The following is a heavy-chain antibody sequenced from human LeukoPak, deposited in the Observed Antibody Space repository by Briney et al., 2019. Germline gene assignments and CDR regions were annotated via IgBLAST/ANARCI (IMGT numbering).Heavy chain of an antibody. CDR1: GFTFSSYS. V-gene: IGHV3-21*01. Sequence: GGSLRLSCAASGFTFSSYSMNWVRQAPGKGLEWVSSISSSSSYIYYADSVKGRFTISRDNAKNSLYLQMNSLRAEDTAVYYCARRYFDWFAFDYWGQGTLVTVSS. CDR3: ARRYFDWFAFDY. D-gene: IGHD3-9*01. J-gene: IGHJ4*02. CDR2: ISSSSSYI.